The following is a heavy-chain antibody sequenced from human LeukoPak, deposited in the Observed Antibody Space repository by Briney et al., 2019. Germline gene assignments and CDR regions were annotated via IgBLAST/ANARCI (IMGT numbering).Heavy chain of an antibody. Sequence: GGSLRLSCAASGFTFSSYAMHWVRQAPGKGLEWVAVISFDGGNKDYADSVKGRFTISRDNLQNTLDLQMSSLRAEDTAVYYCARVRVRAVIITYYYYAMDVWGRGTTVIVS. CDR2: ISFDGGNK. J-gene: IGHJ6*02. CDR3: ARVRVRAVIITYYYYAMDV. CDR1: GFTFSSYA. V-gene: IGHV3-30*04. D-gene: IGHD3-10*01.